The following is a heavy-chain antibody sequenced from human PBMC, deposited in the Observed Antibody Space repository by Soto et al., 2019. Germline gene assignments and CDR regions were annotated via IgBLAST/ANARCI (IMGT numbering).Heavy chain of an antibody. Sequence: SETLSLTCTVSGGSISSYYGGWFRQPPGKGLEWIGYIYYSGSTTYHPSLKSRVTISVDTSKNHFSLRLSSVTAADTAVYYCARANVDYGDIYFDYWGQGTLVTVSS. CDR3: ARANVDYGDIYFDY. V-gene: IGHV4-59*01. D-gene: IGHD4-17*01. CDR2: IYYSGST. CDR1: GGSISSYY. J-gene: IGHJ4*02.